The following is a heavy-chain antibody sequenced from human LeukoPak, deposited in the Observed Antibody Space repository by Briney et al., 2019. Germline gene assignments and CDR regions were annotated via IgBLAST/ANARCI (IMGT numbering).Heavy chain of an antibody. CDR2: IYYSGST. J-gene: IGHJ4*02. CDR3: ASDRSGLSFCF. Sequence: SETLSLTCTVSGGSISSSSYYWGWIRQPPGEGLEWIGSIYYSGSTYYNSSLQSRITISIDTSKNQFSLKLTSVTAADTAVYYCASDRSGLSFCFWGQGTLVTVSS. V-gene: IGHV4-39*01. D-gene: IGHD3-22*01. CDR1: GGSISSSSYY.